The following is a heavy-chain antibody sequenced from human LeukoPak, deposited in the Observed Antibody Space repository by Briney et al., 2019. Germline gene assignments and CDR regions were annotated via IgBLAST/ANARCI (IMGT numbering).Heavy chain of an antibody. CDR3: AKDMGERYFDWSLSS. D-gene: IGHD3-9*01. CDR2: IYSGGST. Sequence: GGSLRLSCAASGFTVSSNYMSWVRQAPGKGLEWVSVIYSGGSTYYADSVKGRFTISRDNSKNTLYLQMNSLRAEDTAVYYCAKDMGERYFDWSLSSWGQGTLVTVS. CDR1: GFTVSSNY. J-gene: IGHJ5*02. V-gene: IGHV3-53*01.